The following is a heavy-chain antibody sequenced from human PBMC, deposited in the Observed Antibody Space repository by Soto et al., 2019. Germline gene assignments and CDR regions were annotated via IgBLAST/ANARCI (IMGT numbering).Heavy chain of an antibody. D-gene: IGHD5-12*01. CDR1: GFTFSSYW. J-gene: IGHJ4*02. Sequence: GGSLRLSCAASGFTFSSYWMSWVRQAPGKGLEWVANIKQDGSEKYYVDSVMGRCTISRDNANNSLYLQMNSLRAEDTAVYYCSRDWIVEWLRLASPPFDYWGQGTLVTVSS. CDR3: SRDWIVEWLRLASPPFDY. CDR2: IKQDGSEK. V-gene: IGHV3-7*01.